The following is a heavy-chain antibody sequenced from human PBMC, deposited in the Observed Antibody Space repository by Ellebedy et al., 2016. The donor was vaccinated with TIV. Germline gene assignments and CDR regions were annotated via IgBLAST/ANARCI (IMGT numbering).Heavy chain of an antibody. CDR1: GYSIRGGYY. Sequence: SETLSLXCTVSGYSIRGGYYWGWTRPPPGKALEWMGSMFHSGSTYYNPSLKSRLTISVDTSKNQLSLRLNSVTAADTAVYYCARVGGDGNWFDPWGQGTLVTVSS. CDR3: ARVGGDGNWFDP. V-gene: IGHV4-38-2*02. CDR2: MFHSGST. J-gene: IGHJ5*02. D-gene: IGHD4-17*01.